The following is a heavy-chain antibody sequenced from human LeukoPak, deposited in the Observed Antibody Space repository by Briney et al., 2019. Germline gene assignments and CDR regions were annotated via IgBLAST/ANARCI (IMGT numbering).Heavy chain of an antibody. D-gene: IGHD5-12*01. Sequence: GGSLRLSCAASGFTFSNYAMNWVRQAPGKGLECVAVISYDGTNKYYADSVKGRFTISRDNSKNTLYLQMNSLRAEDTAVYYCARSGYDAFFYYAMDVWGQGTTVTVSS. V-gene: IGHV3-30-3*01. CDR1: GFTFSNYA. CDR3: ARSGYDAFFYYAMDV. CDR2: ISYDGTNK. J-gene: IGHJ6*02.